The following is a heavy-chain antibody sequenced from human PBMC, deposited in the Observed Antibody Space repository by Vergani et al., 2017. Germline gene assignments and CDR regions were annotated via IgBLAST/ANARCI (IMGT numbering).Heavy chain of an antibody. D-gene: IGHD6-19*01. V-gene: IGHV3-21*01. CDR2: ISSSSSYI. Sequence: EVQLVESGGGLVKPGGSLRLSCAASGFTFSSYSMNWVRQAPGKGLEWVSSISSSSSYIYYADSVKGRFTISRDNAKNSLYLQMNSLRVEDTAVYYCARGGAVSYYYYGMDVWGQGTTVTVSS. CDR1: GFTFSSYS. J-gene: IGHJ6*02. CDR3: ARGGAVSYYYYGMDV.